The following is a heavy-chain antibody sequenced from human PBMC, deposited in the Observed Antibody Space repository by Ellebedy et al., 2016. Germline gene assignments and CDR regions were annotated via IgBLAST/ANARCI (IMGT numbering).Heavy chain of an antibody. V-gene: IGHV3-23*01. CDR3: AKDTVGGVIVPLDY. D-gene: IGHD3-16*02. J-gene: IGHJ4*02. CDR1: GFTFSLYD. Sequence: GESLKISCAASGFTFSLYDMTWVRQAPGKGLEWVSAISYSGGSTYYADSVRGRFTISRDNSKNTLYLQMNSLRAEDTAVYYCAKDTVGGVIVPLDYWGQGTLVTVSS. CDR2: ISYSGGST.